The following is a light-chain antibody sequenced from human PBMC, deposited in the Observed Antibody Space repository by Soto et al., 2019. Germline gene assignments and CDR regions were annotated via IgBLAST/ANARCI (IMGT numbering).Light chain of an antibody. CDR2: KAS. CDR3: QQYNSYPYT. V-gene: IGKV1-5*03. CDR1: QSINTW. J-gene: IGKJ2*01. Sequence: DIQMTQSPSTLSASVGDRVTITCRASQSINTWLAWYQQKPGKAPKLLIYKASSLASGVPSRFSGSGSGTEFTLTISSLQPDDFATYYCQQYNSYPYTFGQGTKLEIK.